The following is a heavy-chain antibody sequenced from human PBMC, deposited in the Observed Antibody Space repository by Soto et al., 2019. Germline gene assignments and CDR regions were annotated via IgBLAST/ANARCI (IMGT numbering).Heavy chain of an antibody. CDR2: TYYRSKWYN. Sequence: PSQTLSLTCAISGDSVSSTSAACNWIRQSPSRGLEWLGRTYYRSKWYNDYAVSVKSRITINPDTSKNQFSLQLNSVTPEDTAVYYCARDIGEAAGTENYYYGMDVWGQGTTVTVSS. D-gene: IGHD6-13*01. CDR1: GDSVSSTSAA. J-gene: IGHJ6*02. CDR3: ARDIGEAAGTENYYYGMDV. V-gene: IGHV6-1*01.